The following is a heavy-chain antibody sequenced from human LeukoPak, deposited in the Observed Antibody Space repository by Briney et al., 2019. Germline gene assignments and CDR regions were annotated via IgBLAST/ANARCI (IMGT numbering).Heavy chain of an antibody. CDR2: IYYSGST. Sequence: SETLSLTCTVSGGSISSGDYYWSWIRQPPGKGLEWIGYIYYSGSTNYNPSLKSRVTISVDTSKNQFSLKLSSVTAADTAVYYCARGRGLLWFGELRGWFDPWGQGTLVTVPS. D-gene: IGHD3-10*01. J-gene: IGHJ5*02. V-gene: IGHV4-61*08. CDR1: GGSISSGDYY. CDR3: ARGRGLLWFGELRGWFDP.